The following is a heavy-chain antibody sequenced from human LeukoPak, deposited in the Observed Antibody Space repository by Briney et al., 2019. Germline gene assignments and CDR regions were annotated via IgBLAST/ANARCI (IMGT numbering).Heavy chain of an antibody. D-gene: IGHD2-8*01. V-gene: IGHV3-23*01. CDR2: ISGSGGST. Sequence: GGSLRLSCAASGFTFSTYWMTWVRQAPGKGLEWVSAISGSGGSTYYADSVKGRFTISRDNSKNTLYLQMNSLRAEDTAVYYCARGTMVYADYWGQGTLVTVSS. CDR3: ARGTMVYADY. J-gene: IGHJ4*02. CDR1: GFTFSTYW.